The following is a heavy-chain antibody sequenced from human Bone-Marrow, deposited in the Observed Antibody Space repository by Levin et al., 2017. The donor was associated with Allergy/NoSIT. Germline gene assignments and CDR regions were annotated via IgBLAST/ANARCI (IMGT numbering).Heavy chain of an antibody. CDR3: ARGGDIVVVPARWFDP. CDR2: INHSGST. D-gene: IGHD2-2*01. Sequence: SQTLSLTCAVYGGSFSGYYWSWIRQPPGKGLEWIGEINHSGSTNYNPSLKSRVTISVDTSKNQFSLKLSSVTAADTAVYYCARGGDIVVVPARWFDPWGQGTLVTVSS. V-gene: IGHV4-34*01. CDR1: GGSFSGYY. J-gene: IGHJ5*02.